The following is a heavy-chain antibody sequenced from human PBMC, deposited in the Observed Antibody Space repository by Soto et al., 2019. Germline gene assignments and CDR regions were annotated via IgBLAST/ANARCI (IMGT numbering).Heavy chain of an antibody. CDR1: GFTFSSYA. Sequence: EVQLLESGGGLVQPGGSLRLSCAASGFTFSSYAMSWVRQAPGKGLEWVSAISGSGGSTYYADSVKGRFTISRDNSKSTLYLRMKRLRAEDTAVYDCAKIRFPYRYYYYYGMDVWGQGTTGTVFS. CDR3: AKIRFPYRYYYYYGMDV. J-gene: IGHJ6*02. V-gene: IGHV3-23*01. CDR2: ISGSGGST. D-gene: IGHD3-3*01.